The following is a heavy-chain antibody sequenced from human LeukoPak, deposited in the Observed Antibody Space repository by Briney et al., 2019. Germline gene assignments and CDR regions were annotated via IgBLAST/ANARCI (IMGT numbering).Heavy chain of an antibody. V-gene: IGHV4-39*07. CDR1: GGSISSSSYY. CDR3: ARMVTMIVVVGHDAFDI. CDR2: IYYSGST. J-gene: IGHJ3*02. D-gene: IGHD3-22*01. Sequence: PSETLSLTCTVSGGSISSSSYYWGWIRQPPGKGLEWIGSIYYSGSTYYNPSLKSRVTISVDTSKNQFSLKLSSVTAADTAVYYCARMVTMIVVVGHDAFDIWGQGTMVTVSS.